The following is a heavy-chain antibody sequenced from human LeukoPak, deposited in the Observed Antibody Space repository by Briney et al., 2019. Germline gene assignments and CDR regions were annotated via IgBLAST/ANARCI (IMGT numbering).Heavy chain of an antibody. CDR2: ITWNGGST. Sequence: GGSLRLSCAASGFTFDDYCMIWVRQAPGKGLEWVYGITWNGGSTAYADSVKGRFTISRDNAKNSLYLQMNSLGAEDTAFYYCARDYIAVSARGTEYFQHWGQGTLVTVSS. CDR1: GFTFDDYC. D-gene: IGHD6-19*01. CDR3: ARDYIAVSARGTEYFQH. V-gene: IGHV3-20*04. J-gene: IGHJ1*01.